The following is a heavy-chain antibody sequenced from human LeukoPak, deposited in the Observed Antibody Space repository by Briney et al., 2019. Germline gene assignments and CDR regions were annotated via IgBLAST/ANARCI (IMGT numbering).Heavy chain of an antibody. Sequence: GRSLRLSCAASGFTFDDYAMHWVRHATGKGLQWVSGISWNSGSIGYADSVKGRFTISRDNAKNSLYLQMNSLRAEDSALYYCAKDLEATITTIDYWGQGTLVTVSS. CDR1: GFTFDDYA. V-gene: IGHV3-9*01. J-gene: IGHJ4*02. CDR2: ISWNSGSI. CDR3: AKDLEATITTIDY. D-gene: IGHD5-12*01.